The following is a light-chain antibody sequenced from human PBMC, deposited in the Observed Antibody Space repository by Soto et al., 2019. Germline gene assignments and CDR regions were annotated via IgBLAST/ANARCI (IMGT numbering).Light chain of an antibody. V-gene: IGKV3-15*01. CDR1: QSVSSN. CDR2: GAS. CDR3: QQYDNWPPFT. J-gene: IGKJ3*01. Sequence: EIVMTQSPGTLSVSPGERATLSCRASQSVSSNLAWYQQKPGQAPRLLIYGASTRATGIPARFSGSGSGTEFTLTIRTLQSEDFAVYYGQQYDNWPPFTFGPGNKVDIK.